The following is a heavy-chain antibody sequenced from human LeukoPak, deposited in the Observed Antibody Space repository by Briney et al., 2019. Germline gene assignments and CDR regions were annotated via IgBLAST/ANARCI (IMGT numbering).Heavy chain of an antibody. CDR2: ISGSGGST. J-gene: IGHJ4*02. CDR1: GFTFSSYA. CDR3: AKLVVGSWAYYFDY. D-gene: IGHD6-13*01. Sequence: PGGSLRLSCAASGFTFSSYAMSWVRQAPGKGLEWVSAISGSGGSTYYADSVKGRFTISRDNSKNTLYLQMSSLRAEDAAVYYCAKLVVGSWAYYFDYWGQGTLVTVSS. V-gene: IGHV3-23*01.